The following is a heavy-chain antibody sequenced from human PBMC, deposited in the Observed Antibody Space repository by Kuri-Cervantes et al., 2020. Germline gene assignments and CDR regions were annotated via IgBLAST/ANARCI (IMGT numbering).Heavy chain of an antibody. D-gene: IGHD3-3*01. CDR3: AREELRFLEWFANPFYYYYGMDV. CDR2: INPNSGGT. Sequence: ASVKVSCKASGYTFTGYYMHWVRQAPGQGLEWMGWINPNSGGTNYAQKFQGRVTMTRDTSISTAYMELSRLRSDDTAVYYCAREELRFLEWFANPFYYYYGMDVWGQGTMVTVSS. V-gene: IGHV1-2*02. J-gene: IGHJ6*02. CDR1: GYTFTGYY.